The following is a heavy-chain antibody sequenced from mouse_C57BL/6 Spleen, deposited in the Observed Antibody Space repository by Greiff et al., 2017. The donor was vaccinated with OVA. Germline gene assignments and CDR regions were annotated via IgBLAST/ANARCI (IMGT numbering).Heavy chain of an antibody. V-gene: IGHV1-69*01. CDR3: AVITTASDY. CDR1: GYTFTSYW. J-gene: IGHJ2*01. Sequence: QVQLQQSGAELVMPGASVKLSCKASGYTFTSYWMHWVKQRPGQGLEWIGEIDPSDSYTNYNQKFKGKSTLTVDKSSSTAYMQLSSLTSEDSAVYYCAVITTASDYWGQGTTLTVSS. D-gene: IGHD1-1*01. CDR2: IDPSDSYT.